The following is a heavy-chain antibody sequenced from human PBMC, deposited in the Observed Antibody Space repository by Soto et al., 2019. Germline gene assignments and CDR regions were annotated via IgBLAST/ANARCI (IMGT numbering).Heavy chain of an antibody. CDR3: ARNRPETKYGY. CDR2: IYSVGST. V-gene: IGHV3-66*01. CDR1: GVTVSNNY. Sequence: EVQLVESGGGLVQPGVSLRLSCAASGVTVSNNYMSWVRQAPGKGLEWVSVIYSVGSTSYADSVKGRFTISRDNSKNMVYLQMNSLRAEDTAVYYCARNRPETKYGYLGQGTLFTVSS. J-gene: IGHJ4*02. D-gene: IGHD4-17*01.